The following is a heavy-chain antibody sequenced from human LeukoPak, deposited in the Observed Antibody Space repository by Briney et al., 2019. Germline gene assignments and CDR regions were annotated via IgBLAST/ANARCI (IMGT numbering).Heavy chain of an antibody. D-gene: IGHD6-19*01. CDR2: IYHSGST. J-gene: IGHJ4*02. V-gene: IGHV4-31*03. CDR3: ATWGIAVAGTFDY. CDR1: GGSISSGGYY. Sequence: SETLSLTCTVSGGSISSGGYYWSWIRQHPGKGLEWIGYIYHSGSTYYNPSFKSRVAISVDTSKNQFSLKLSSVTAADTAVYYCATWGIAVAGTFDYWGQGTLVTVST.